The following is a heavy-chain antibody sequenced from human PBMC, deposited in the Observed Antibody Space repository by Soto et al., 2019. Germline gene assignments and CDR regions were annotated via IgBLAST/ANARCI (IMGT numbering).Heavy chain of an antibody. Sequence: SETLSLTCNVSGGSIYTYYWNWIRQPTGKGLEWIGRIYTGGSINYNPSLKSRVTMSVDTSKQQFSLKLTSVTAADTAVYYCARDLDSSGFSPDWFDPWGQGTLVTVSS. CDR1: GGSIYTYY. CDR2: IYTGGSI. J-gene: IGHJ5*02. D-gene: IGHD3-22*01. V-gene: IGHV4-4*07. CDR3: ARDLDSSGFSPDWFDP.